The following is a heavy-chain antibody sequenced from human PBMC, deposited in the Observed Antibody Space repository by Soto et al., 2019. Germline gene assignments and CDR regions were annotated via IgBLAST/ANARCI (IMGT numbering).Heavy chain of an antibody. D-gene: IGHD2-21*01. CDR2: ISFDGGDT. Sequence: QVQLVESGGGVVQPGRSLRLSCTASGFSLSDYGMHWVRQAPGKGLEWVAFISFDGGDTYYADSLRGRFTVSRDNSKDTLYLQVNSLRDDDTAVFSCARGRWHKYCANPYCVTFDSWGQGTLVTVSS. V-gene: IGHV3-30*03. J-gene: IGHJ4*02. CDR1: GFSLSDYG. CDR3: ARGRWHKYCANPYCVTFDS.